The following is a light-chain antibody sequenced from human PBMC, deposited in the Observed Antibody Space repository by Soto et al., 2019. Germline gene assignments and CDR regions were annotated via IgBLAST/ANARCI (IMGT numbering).Light chain of an antibody. CDR1: QDISSY. J-gene: IGKJ4*01. Sequence: IQLTQSPSSLSASVGGRVTITCRASQDISSYLGWYQQKPGKAPKLLIYAASTLQSGVPSRFSGSGSGTDFTLTINSLQPEDFATYFCQQLNNYPSTFGGGTKVEIK. CDR2: AAS. V-gene: IGKV1-9*01. CDR3: QQLNNYPST.